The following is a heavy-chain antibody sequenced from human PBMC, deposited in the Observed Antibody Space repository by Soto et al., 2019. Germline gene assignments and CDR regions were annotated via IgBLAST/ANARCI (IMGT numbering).Heavy chain of an antibody. CDR2: ISYDGSNK. Sequence: GSLRLSCAASGFTFSSYAMPCVRQAPGKGLEWLAVISYDGSNKYYADSVKGRFTISRDKSKNTLYLQMNSLRAEDTAVYYCARWGGVTMVRGVIITDYGMHVSGQAPTVTVSS. J-gene: IGHJ6*02. V-gene: IGHV3-30-3*01. D-gene: IGHD3-10*01. CDR3: ARWGGVTMVRGVIITDYGMHV. CDR1: GFTFSSYA.